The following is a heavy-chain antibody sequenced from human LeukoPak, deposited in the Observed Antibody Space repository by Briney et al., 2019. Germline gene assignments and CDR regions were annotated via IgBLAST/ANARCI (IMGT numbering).Heavy chain of an antibody. Sequence: SVKVSCKASGGTFSSYAISWVRQAPGQGLEWMGGIIPIFGTANYAQKFQGRVTITADKSTSTAYMELSSLRSEDTAVYYCARRDYYYYYMDVWGKGTTVTVSS. V-gene: IGHV1-69*06. D-gene: IGHD1-14*01. J-gene: IGHJ6*03. CDR3: ARRDYYYYYMDV. CDR2: IIPIFGTA. CDR1: GGTFSSYA.